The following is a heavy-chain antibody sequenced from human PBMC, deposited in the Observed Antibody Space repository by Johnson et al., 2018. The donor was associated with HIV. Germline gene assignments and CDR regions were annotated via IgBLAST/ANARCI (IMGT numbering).Heavy chain of an antibody. CDR1: GFTFSSYA. D-gene: IGHD4-23*01. Sequence: QMQLVESGGGLVQPGGSLRLSCAASGFTFSSYAMHWVRQAPGKGLEWVAVISYDGSNKYYAESVRGRFTISRDNSKNTLYLQMNSLTTEDTAVYYCAKLVDYGGNNGFDIWGQGTMVTVSS. J-gene: IGHJ3*02. CDR2: ISYDGSNK. CDR3: AKLVDYGGNNGFDI. V-gene: IGHV3-30*04.